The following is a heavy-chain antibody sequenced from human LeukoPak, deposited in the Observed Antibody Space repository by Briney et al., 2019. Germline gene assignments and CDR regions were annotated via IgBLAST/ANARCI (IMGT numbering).Heavy chain of an antibody. J-gene: IGHJ4*02. V-gene: IGHV3-48*01. D-gene: IGHD3-9*01. CDR3: ARTYYDILTSIRDFDY. CDR1: GFTFSSYS. CDR2: ISSSSSTI. Sequence: GGSLRLSCAASGFTFSSYSMNWVRQAPGKGLEWVSYISSSSSTIYYADSVKGRFTISRDNAKNSLYLQMNSLRAEDTAVYYCARTYYDILTSIRDFDYWGQGTLVTVSS.